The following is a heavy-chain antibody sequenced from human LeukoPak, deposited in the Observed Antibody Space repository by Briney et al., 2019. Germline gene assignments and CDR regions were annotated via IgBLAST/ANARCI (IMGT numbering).Heavy chain of an antibody. CDR1: GGPFSGYY. CDR3: ARDQKTVAGDYYYMDV. D-gene: IGHD6-19*01. J-gene: IGHJ6*03. V-gene: IGHV4-34*01. CDR2: INHSGST. Sequence: KTSETLSLTCAVYGGPFSGYYWSWIRQPPGKGLEWIGEINHSGSTNYNPSLKSRVTISLDTSKNQFSLNLNSVTAADTAVYYCARDQKTVAGDYYYMDVWGKGTTVTVSS.